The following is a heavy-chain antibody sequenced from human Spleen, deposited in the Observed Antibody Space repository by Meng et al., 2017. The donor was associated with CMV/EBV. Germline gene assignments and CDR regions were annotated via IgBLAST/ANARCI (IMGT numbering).Heavy chain of an antibody. D-gene: IGHD2-2*02. V-gene: IGHV3-21*01. CDR1: GFTFSAYS. Sequence: GESLKISCAASGFTFSAYSINWVRQAPGKGLEWVSSISTTSTYIYYADSVKGRFTISRDNAKNSLYLQMNSLRAEDTAVYYCARDRGYCSSTSCYNVGWGQGTLVTVS. CDR2: ISTTSTYI. J-gene: IGHJ4*02. CDR3: ARDRGYCSSTSCYNVG.